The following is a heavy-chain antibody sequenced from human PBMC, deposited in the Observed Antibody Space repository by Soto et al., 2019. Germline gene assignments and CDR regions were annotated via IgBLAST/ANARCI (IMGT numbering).Heavy chain of an antibody. J-gene: IGHJ4*02. CDR1: GYTFNSYY. CDR3: ARDPWYSGSFDY. CDR2: INPSGGST. Sequence: GASLKVSCKASGYTFNSYYMHWVRQAPGQGLEWMGIINPSGGSTSYAQKFQGRVTITRDTSASTAYMELSSLRSEDTAVYYCARDPWYSGSFDYWGQGTLVTVSS. D-gene: IGHD1-26*01. V-gene: IGHV1-46*02.